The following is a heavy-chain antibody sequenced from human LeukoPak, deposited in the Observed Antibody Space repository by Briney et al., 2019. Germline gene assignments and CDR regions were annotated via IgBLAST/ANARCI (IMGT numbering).Heavy chain of an antibody. CDR1: GFTFSSYS. CDR2: ISSSSSYI. CDR3: ARDRAKNWFDP. J-gene: IGHJ5*02. Sequence: PGGSLRLSCAASGFTFSSYSMNWVRQAPGKGLEWVSSISSSSSYIYYADSVKGRFTISRDNAKNSLYLQMNSLRAEDAAVYYCARDRAKNWFDPWGQGTLVTVSS. D-gene: IGHD3-10*01. V-gene: IGHV3-21*01.